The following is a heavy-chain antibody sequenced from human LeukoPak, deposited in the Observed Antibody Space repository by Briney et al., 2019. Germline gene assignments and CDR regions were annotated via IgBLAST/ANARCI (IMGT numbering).Heavy chain of an antibody. CDR2: ISAYNGNT. J-gene: IGHJ4*02. CDR3: ARGGYDLVAGYFDY. V-gene: IGHV1-18*01. D-gene: IGHD5-12*01. Sequence: ASVKVSCKASGGTFSSYAISWVRQAPGQGLEWMGWISAYNGNTNYAQKLQGRVTMTTDTSTSTAYMELRSLRSDDTAVYYCARGGYDLVAGYFDYWGQGTLVTVSS. CDR1: GGTFSSYA.